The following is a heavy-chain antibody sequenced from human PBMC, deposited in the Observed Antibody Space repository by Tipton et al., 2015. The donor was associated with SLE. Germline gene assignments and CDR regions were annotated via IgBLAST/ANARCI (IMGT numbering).Heavy chain of an antibody. Sequence: TLSLTCTVSGDSMTMHYWSWIRQSPTKGLEWIGYISHSGTPDYNPSLKSRVSISVDTSKNQFSLRLSSVTAADTTVYYCARRRAATGLFSERGWFDPWGQGALVTVSS. CDR3: ARRRAATGLFSERGWFDP. V-gene: IGHV4-59*11. CDR1: GDSMTMHY. D-gene: IGHD6-25*01. J-gene: IGHJ5*02. CDR2: ISHSGTP.